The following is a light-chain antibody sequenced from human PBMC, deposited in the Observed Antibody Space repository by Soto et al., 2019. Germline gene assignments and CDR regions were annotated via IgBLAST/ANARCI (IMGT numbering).Light chain of an antibody. Sequence: QSLVAHPPCVFRSAGQSITFCCSGTSSHDGGYHFVSWYQQHPGKAPKLMIYEVSSRPSGVSNRVSGPKCGNPASLTTPGLQPEDEADYNCSSYTTSTTGVFGTGTKVTV. CDR2: EVS. CDR1: SSHDGGYHF. V-gene: IGLV2-14*03. J-gene: IGLJ1*01. CDR3: SSYTTSTTGV.